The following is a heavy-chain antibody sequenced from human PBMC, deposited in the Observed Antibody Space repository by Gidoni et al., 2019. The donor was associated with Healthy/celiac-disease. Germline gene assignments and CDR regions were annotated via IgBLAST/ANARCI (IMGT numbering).Heavy chain of an antibody. CDR3: TRHDSPSTYYYGMDV. CDR2: IRSKANSYAT. D-gene: IGHD2-2*01. V-gene: IGHV3-73*01. Sequence: EVQLVESGGGLVQPGGSLKLSCAASVFTFSGSAMHWVGQASGKGLEWFGRIRSKANSYATAYAASVKGRFTISRDDSKNTAYLQMNSLKTEDTAVYYCTRHDSPSTYYYGMDVWGQGTTVTVSS. J-gene: IGHJ6*02. CDR1: VFTFSGSA.